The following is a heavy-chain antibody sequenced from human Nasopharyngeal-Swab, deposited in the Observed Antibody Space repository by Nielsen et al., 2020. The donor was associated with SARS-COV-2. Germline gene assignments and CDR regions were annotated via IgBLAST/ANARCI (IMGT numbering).Heavy chain of an antibody. Sequence: SVKVSCKASGYTFTSYAMHWVRQAPGQRLEWMGWINAGNGNTKYSQKFQGRVTITRDTSASTAYMELSSLRSEDTAVYYCARAQGYSSSWYVSYYFDYWGQGTLVTVSS. CDR3: ARAQGYSSSWYVSYYFDY. V-gene: IGHV1-3*01. J-gene: IGHJ4*02. CDR2: INAGNGNT. CDR1: GYTFTSYA. D-gene: IGHD6-13*01.